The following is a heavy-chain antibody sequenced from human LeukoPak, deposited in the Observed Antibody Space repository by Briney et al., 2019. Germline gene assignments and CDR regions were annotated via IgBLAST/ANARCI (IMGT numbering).Heavy chain of an antibody. V-gene: IGHV1-18*01. J-gene: IGHJ5*02. CDR3: VRDWDCSGCSCRDCFDP. CDR1: GYTFTSYG. Sequence: GASVKVSCKASGYTFTSYGISWVRQAPGQGLEWMGWISAYNGNTNYAQKLQGRVTMTTDTSTSTAYMELRSLRSDDTAVYYCVRDWDCSGCSCRDCFDPWGQGTLVIVSS. D-gene: IGHD2-15*01. CDR2: ISAYNGNT.